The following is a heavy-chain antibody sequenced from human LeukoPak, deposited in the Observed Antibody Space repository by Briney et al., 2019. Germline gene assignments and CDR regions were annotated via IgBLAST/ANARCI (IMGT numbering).Heavy chain of an antibody. CDR1: GGSISSGDYY. J-gene: IGHJ4*02. CDR2: IYYSGST. D-gene: IGHD5-18*01. V-gene: IGHV4-30-4*01. Sequence: SETLSLTCTVSGGSISSGDYYWSWIRQPPGKGLEWIGYIYYSGSTYYNPSLKSRVTISVDTSKNQFSLKLSSVTAADTAVYYCARVGNAYTAMVTSEYWGQGTLVTVSS. CDR3: ARVGNAYTAMVTSEY.